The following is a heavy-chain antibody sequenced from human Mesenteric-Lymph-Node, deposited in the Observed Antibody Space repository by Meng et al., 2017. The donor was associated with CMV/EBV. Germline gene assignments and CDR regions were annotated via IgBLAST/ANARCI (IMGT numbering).Heavy chain of an antibody. CDR2: GSYDGNNK. J-gene: IGHJ4*02. CDR1: GITLNTYS. D-gene: IGHD3-3*01. V-gene: IGHV3-30-3*01. CDR3: SRVHPKSGFWSGASDY. Sequence: GITLNTYSMHWGRQVPGQGLEWGAVGSYDGNNKYYRDSVKGRFTISTENSKNTLFLQMNNLRVEDTAMYYCSRVHPKSGFWSGASDYWGQGTLVTVSS.